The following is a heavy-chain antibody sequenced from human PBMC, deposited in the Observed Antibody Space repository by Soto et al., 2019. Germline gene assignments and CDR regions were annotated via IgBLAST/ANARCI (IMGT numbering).Heavy chain of an antibody. CDR2: ISAYNGNT. CDR3: ARDQERYFDWLPDYYYYGMDV. D-gene: IGHD3-9*01. J-gene: IGHJ6*02. CDR1: GYTFTSYG. V-gene: IGHV1-18*01. Sequence: ASVKVSCKASGYTFTSYGISWVRQAPGQGLEWMGWISAYNGNTNYAQKLQGRVTMTTDTSTSTAYMELRSLRSDDTAVYYCARDQERYFDWLPDYYYYGMDVWGQGTTVTVS.